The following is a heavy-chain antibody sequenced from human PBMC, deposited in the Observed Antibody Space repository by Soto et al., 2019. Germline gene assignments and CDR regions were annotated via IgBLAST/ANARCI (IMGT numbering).Heavy chain of an antibody. V-gene: IGHV4-39*01. CDR2: IYYSGST. CDR1: GGSISRSSYY. Sequence: NPSETLSLTCTVSGGSISRSSYYWAWVRQPPGKGLEWIGSIYYSGSTYYNPSLRSRVTISIDTSKNQFSLKLSSVTAADTAVFYCARAYDYYDNSGYYYFDYWGQGTLVTVSS. J-gene: IGHJ4*02. CDR3: ARAYDYYDNSGYYYFDY. D-gene: IGHD3-22*01.